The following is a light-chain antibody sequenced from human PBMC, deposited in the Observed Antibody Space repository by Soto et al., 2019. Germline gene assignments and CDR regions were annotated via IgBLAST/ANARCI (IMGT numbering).Light chain of an antibody. CDR1: QSVASNS. Sequence: TVLTQSPGTLPLSPGERATLSCRASQSVASNSLAWFQQKPGQATRLLIYDTSTRATGIPDRFSGSGSGTDFTLTISRLEPEDFAVYYCQQYDKSPPISFGQGTRLEIK. J-gene: IGKJ5*01. V-gene: IGKV3-20*01. CDR3: QQYDKSPPIS. CDR2: DTS.